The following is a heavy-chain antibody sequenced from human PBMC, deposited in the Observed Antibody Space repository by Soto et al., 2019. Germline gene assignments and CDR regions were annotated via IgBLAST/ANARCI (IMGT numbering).Heavy chain of an antibody. CDR2: IYPGDSDT. CDR1: GYSFTSYW. D-gene: IGHD3-22*01. V-gene: IGHV5-51*01. CDR3: ARQSLDYYDSSGPRANGMDV. Sequence: GESVKISCTGSGYSFTSYWIRCVRQMPGKGLERMGSIYPGDSDTRFSPCFQGQVTISADESISTAYLQWSSLKAPDTAMYHCARQSLDYYDSSGPRANGMDVWGQGTTVTVSS. J-gene: IGHJ6*02.